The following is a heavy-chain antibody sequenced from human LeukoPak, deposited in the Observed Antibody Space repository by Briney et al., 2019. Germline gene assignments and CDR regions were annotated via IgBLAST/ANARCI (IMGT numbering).Heavy chain of an antibody. CDR3: ARLTPDYGDYSPFDY. Sequence: GGSLRLSCAASGFTFSSFAMLGVRQAPGKGGAWVAVISYDGSNKYYADSVKGRFTISRDNSKNTLYLQMNSLRAEDTAVYYCARLTPDYGDYSPFDYWGQGTLVTVSS. CDR2: ISYDGSNK. J-gene: IGHJ4*02. V-gene: IGHV3-30-3*01. D-gene: IGHD4-17*01. CDR1: GFTFSSFA.